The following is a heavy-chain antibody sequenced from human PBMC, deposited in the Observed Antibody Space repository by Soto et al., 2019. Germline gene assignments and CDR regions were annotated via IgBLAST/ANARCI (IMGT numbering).Heavy chain of an antibody. V-gene: IGHV4-31*03. CDR3: AREGSGTNFIDY. D-gene: IGHD1-7*01. J-gene: IGHJ4*02. Sequence: SEALCLTPTVSGGSLRRGCYYLSWIRQPPGKGLEWIGYIYYSGSTYYNPSLKSRVTISVDTSKNQFSLKLSSVTAADTAVYYCAREGSGTNFIDYSGQGTLVTVSS. CDR1: GGSLRRGCYY. CDR2: IYYSGST.